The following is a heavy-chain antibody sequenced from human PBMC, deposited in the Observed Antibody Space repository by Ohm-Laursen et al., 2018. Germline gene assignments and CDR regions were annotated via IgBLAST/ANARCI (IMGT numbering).Heavy chain of an antibody. CDR1: GGPFSGYY. D-gene: IGHD3-16*01. V-gene: IGHV3-11*04. CDR3: ARDPVRGLTDY. J-gene: IGHJ4*02. CDR2: ISSSGSTI. Sequence: LSLTCGVYGGPFSGYYWSWIRQPPGKGLEWVSYISSSGSTIHYADSVKGRFTISRDNAKNSLYLQMNSLRAEDTAVYHCARDPVRGLTDYWGQGTLVTVSS.